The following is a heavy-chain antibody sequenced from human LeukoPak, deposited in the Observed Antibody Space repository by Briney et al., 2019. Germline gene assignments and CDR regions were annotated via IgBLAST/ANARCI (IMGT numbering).Heavy chain of an antibody. V-gene: IGHV1-18*01. Sequence: ASVKVSCKASGYTFTSYGISWVRQAPAQGLEWMGWISAYNGNTNYAQKLQGRVTMTTDTSTSTAYMELRSLRSDDTAVYYCARYLGGYCSGGSCYSDWFDPWGQGTLVTVSS. CDR2: ISAYNGNT. CDR3: ARYLGGYCSGGSCYSDWFDP. D-gene: IGHD2-15*01. CDR1: GYTFTSYG. J-gene: IGHJ5*02.